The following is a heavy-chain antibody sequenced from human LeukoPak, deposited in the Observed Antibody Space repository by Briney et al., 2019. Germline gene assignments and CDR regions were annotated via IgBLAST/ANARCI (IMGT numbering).Heavy chain of an antibody. CDR2: INPNSGGT. V-gene: IGHV1-2*02. J-gene: IGHJ5*02. CDR3: ARDGGDVLLWFGEPKEGNWFDP. Sequence: ASVKVSCMASGYTFTGYYMHWVRQAPGQGLEWMGWINPNSGGTNYAQKFQGRVTMTRDTSISTAYMELSRLRPDDTAVYYCARDGGDVLLWFGEPKEGNWFDPWGQGTLVTVSS. D-gene: IGHD3-10*01. CDR1: GYTFTGYY.